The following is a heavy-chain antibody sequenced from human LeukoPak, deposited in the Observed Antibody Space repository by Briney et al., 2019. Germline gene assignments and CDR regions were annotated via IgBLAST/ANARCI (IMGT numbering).Heavy chain of an antibody. CDR1: GFTFSSYS. D-gene: IGHD1/OR15-1a*01. CDR2: ISSSSSYI. V-gene: IGHV3-21*04. Sequence: GGSLRLSCAASGFTFSSYSMNWVRQAPGKGLEWVSSISSSSSYIYYADSVKGRFTISRDNSKNTLYLQMNSLRAEDTAVYYCAKQRAPLPPTFWGQGTLVTVSS. J-gene: IGHJ4*02. CDR3: AKQRAPLPPTF.